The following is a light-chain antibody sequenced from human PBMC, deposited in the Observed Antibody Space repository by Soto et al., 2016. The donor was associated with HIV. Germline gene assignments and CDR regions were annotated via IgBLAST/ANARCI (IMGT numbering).Light chain of an antibody. CDR2: AAS. V-gene: IGKV1-39*01. CDR1: QTITNY. Sequence: DIQMTQSPSSLSASVGDRVTITCRASQTITNYLNWYQQKPGKAPKLLIYAASSLQSGVPSKFNGSGSGTDFTLTISSLQPDDFATYYCHQYNTYPHTFGLGTKLEIK. CDR3: HQYNTYPHT. J-gene: IGKJ2*01.